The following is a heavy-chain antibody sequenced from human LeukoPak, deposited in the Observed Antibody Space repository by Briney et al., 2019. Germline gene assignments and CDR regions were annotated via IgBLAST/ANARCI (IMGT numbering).Heavy chain of an antibody. J-gene: IGHJ5*02. Sequence: GGSLRLSCAASGFTFSSYAMNWLRQARGKGLEWVSGISGSGSNTYYADSVMGRFTISRDNAKNSLYLQMNSLRAEDTAVYYCARVRYSSSSHWFDPWGQGTLVTVSS. CDR1: GFTFSSYA. CDR2: ISGSGSNT. V-gene: IGHV3-21*01. CDR3: ARVRYSSSSHWFDP. D-gene: IGHD6-6*01.